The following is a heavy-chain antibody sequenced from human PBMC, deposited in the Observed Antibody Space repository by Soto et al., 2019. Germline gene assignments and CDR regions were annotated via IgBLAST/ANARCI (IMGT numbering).Heavy chain of an antibody. CDR1: GYTFTSYG. Sequence: QVQLVQSGAEVKKPGASVKVSCKASGYTFTSYGISWVRQAPGQGLEWMGWISAYNGTTNYAQKLPGRVTITKDTSTSAAYMELRSLRSDDTAVYYCARVSTIFGVVSTLDYWGQGTLVTVSS. CDR3: ARVSTIFGVVSTLDY. V-gene: IGHV1-18*01. J-gene: IGHJ4*02. D-gene: IGHD3-3*01. CDR2: ISAYNGTT.